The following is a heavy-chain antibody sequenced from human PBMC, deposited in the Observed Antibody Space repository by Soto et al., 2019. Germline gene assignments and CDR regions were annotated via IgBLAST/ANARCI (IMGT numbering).Heavy chain of an antibody. CDR2: ISGSGGST. Sequence: EVPLLESGGGLVQPGGSLRLSCAASGFTFSSYAMSWVRQAPGKGLEWVSAISGSGGSTYYADSVKGRFTISRDNSETTLYLQMNSLRAEDTAVYYCAYSSTPFDYWGQGTLVTVSS. J-gene: IGHJ4*02. CDR3: AYSSTPFDY. D-gene: IGHD6-13*01. V-gene: IGHV3-23*01. CDR1: GFTFSSYA.